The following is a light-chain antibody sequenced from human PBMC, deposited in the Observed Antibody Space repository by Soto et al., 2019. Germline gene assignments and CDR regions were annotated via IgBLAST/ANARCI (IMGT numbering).Light chain of an antibody. V-gene: IGKV2-28*01. J-gene: IGKJ5*01. CDR3: XXXXXXXSIT. CDR1: QSLLHRNGYNY. CDR2: LGS. Sequence: DIVMTQSPLSLPVTPGEPASISCRSSQSLLHRNGYNYLDWYLQKPGQSPQLLIYLGSSRASGVPDRFSGSGSGTDFTLKISRVEAEDVGVYXXXXXXXXXSITFGQGTRLEIK.